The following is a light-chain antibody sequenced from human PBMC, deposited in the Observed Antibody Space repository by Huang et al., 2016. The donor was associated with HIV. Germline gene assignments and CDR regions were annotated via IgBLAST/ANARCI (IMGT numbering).Light chain of an antibody. CDR3: QQRSNWPSFT. CDR1: QSVSSY. Sequence: EIVLTQSPATLSLSPGERATLSCRASQSVSSYLAWYQQKHGQAPRLLIYDASNRATGIPARFSGSWSGTDFTLTIISLEPEYFAVYYCQQRSNWPSFTFGPGTKVDIK. V-gene: IGKV3-11*01. J-gene: IGKJ3*01. CDR2: DAS.